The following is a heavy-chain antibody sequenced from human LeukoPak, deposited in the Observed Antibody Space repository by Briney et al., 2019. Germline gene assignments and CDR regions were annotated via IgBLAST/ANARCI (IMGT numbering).Heavy chain of an antibody. V-gene: IGHV4-59*01. Sequence: SETLSLTCTVSGGSISGYYWSWIRQPPGKGLEWIGYIYYSGSTNYNPSLKSRVTISVDTSKNQFSLKLSSVTAADTAVYYCARGGSSWYKSGAFDIWGQGTMVTVSS. J-gene: IGHJ3*02. CDR3: ARGGSSWYKSGAFDI. CDR2: IYYSGST. D-gene: IGHD6-13*01. CDR1: GGSISGYY.